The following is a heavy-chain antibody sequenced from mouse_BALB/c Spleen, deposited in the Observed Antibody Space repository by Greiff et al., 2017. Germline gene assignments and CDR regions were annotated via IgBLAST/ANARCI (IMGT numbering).Heavy chain of an antibody. D-gene: IGHD1-1*01. CDR2: INPSNGGT. V-gene: IGHV1S81*02. CDR3: TRGSYVAY. Sequence: QVQLQQPGAELVKPGASVKLSCKASGYTFTSYYMYWVKQRPGQGLEWIGGINPSNGGTNFNEKFKSKDTLTVDKSSSTAYMQLSSLTSEDSAVYYGTRGSYVAYWGQGTLVTVAA. J-gene: IGHJ3*01. CDR1: GYTFTSYY.